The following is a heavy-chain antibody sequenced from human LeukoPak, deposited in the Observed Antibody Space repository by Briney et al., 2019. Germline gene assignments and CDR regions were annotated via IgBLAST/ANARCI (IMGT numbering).Heavy chain of an antibody. D-gene: IGHD6-19*01. V-gene: IGHV1-2*06. CDR1: GYTFTGYY. CDR3: ARADIRAIASSGWYGFDY. J-gene: IGHJ4*02. CDR2: INPNSGGT. Sequence: GASVKVSCKASGYTFTGYYMHWMRQAPGQGLEWMGRINPNSGGTNYAQKFQGRVTMTRDTSISTAYMELKSLRSDDTAVYYCARADIRAIASSGWYGFDYWGQGTLVTVSS.